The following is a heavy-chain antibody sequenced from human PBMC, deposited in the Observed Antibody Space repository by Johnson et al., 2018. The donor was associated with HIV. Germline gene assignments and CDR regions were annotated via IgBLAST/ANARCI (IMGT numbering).Heavy chain of an antibody. CDR2: IYSGGNR. V-gene: IGHV3-53*01. CDR1: GFAVSGNY. CDR3: ARGQGFGGPGSPGAFDI. J-gene: IGHJ3*02. Sequence: VQLVESGGGLIQPGGSLRLSCAASGFAVSGNYMSWVRQAPGKGLEWVSTIYSGGNRYYADSVKGRFTISRDNAKNALYLQMNSLTAEDTALYYCARGQGFGGPGSPGAFDIWGQGTMVTVSS. D-gene: IGHD3-10*01.